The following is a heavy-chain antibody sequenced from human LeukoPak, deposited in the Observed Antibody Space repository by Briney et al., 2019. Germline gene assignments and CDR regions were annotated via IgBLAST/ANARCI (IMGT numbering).Heavy chain of an antibody. CDR3: ARDYQLKDIVVVVAAPSPEGMDV. J-gene: IGHJ6*02. Sequence: ASVKVSCKASGYTFTGYCMHWVRQAPGQGLEWMGWINPNSGGTNYAQKFQGRVTMTRDTSISTAYMELSRLRSDDTAVYYCARDYQLKDIVVVVAAPSPEGMDVWGQGTTVTVSS. V-gene: IGHV1-2*02. CDR2: INPNSGGT. CDR1: GYTFTGYC. D-gene: IGHD2-15*01.